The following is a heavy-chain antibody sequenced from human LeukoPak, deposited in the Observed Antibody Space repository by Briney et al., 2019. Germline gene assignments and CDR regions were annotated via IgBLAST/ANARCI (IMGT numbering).Heavy chain of an antibody. D-gene: IGHD2-15*01. CDR2: ISAYNGNT. J-gene: IGHJ4*02. Sequence: GASVKVSCKASGYTFTSYGIIWVRQAPGQGLEWMGWISAYNGNTNYAQKLQGRVTMTTDTSTSTAYMELRSLRSDDTAVYYCARDSGLSGGSWPLDYWGQGTLVTVSS. V-gene: IGHV1-18*01. CDR3: ARDSGLSGGSWPLDY. CDR1: GYTFTSYG.